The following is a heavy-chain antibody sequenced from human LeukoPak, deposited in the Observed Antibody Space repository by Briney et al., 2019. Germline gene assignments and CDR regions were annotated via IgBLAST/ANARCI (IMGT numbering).Heavy chain of an antibody. D-gene: IGHD4-17*01. J-gene: IGHJ5*02. V-gene: IGHV3-15*01. CDR3: ATDPYGDYETDT. CDR2: IKSKSDGGTT. CDR1: GFTFSTYW. Sequence: GGSLRLSCAASGFTFSTYWMSWVRQAPGKGLEWVGRIKSKSDGGTTDYAAPVKGRFTISRDDSKNTLYLQMKSLKTEDTPVYYCATDPYGDYETDTWGQGTLVSVSS.